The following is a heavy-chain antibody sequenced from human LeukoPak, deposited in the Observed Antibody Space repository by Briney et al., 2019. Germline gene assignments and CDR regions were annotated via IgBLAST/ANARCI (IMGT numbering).Heavy chain of an antibody. CDR1: AYSISSGYY. J-gene: IGHJ4*02. V-gene: IGHV4-38-2*02. D-gene: IGHD3-16*02. CDR2: IYHSGST. CDR3: ARYDVWGTYRAFDY. Sequence: SETLSLTCIVSAYSISSGYYWGWIRQPPGKGLEWIGEIYHSGSTNYNPSLKSRVTISVDKSKNQFSLKLSSVTAADTAMYYCARYDVWGTYRAFDYWGQGTLVTVSS.